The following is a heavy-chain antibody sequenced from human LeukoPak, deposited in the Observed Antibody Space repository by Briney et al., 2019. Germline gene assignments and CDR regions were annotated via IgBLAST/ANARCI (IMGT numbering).Heavy chain of an antibody. Sequence: PGGSLRLSCVASGFSFLNYWMTRVRQAPGKGLEWVANIKQDGSDKYYVDSVKGRFIISRDNAKNSVYLQMNSLRVEDTAVYYCARVSVMVRSWWFDPWGQGTLVTVSS. CDR1: GFSFLNYW. CDR2: IKQDGSDK. CDR3: ARVSVMVRSWWFDP. V-gene: IGHV3-7*01. J-gene: IGHJ5*02. D-gene: IGHD5-18*01.